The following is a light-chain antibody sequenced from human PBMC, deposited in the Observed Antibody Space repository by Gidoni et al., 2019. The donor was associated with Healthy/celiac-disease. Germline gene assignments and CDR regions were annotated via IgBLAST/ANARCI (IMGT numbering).Light chain of an antibody. CDR3: QQYDNLPLT. Sequence: DIQMTQSPSSLSASVGDRVTITCQASQDISTYLHWYKQKPGKAPKLLIYDASNLETGVPSRFSGRGSGTDFTFNISSLQPEDIATYYCQQYDNLPLTFGVGTKVEIK. CDR2: DAS. CDR1: QDISTY. V-gene: IGKV1-33*01. J-gene: IGKJ4*01.